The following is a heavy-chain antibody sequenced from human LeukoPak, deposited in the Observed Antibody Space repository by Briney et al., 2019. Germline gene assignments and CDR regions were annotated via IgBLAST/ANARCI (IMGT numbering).Heavy chain of an antibody. Sequence: PGRSLRLSCAASGFTFSSYAMSRVRQAPGKGPEWVSTISIDGGRTYYADSVKGRFTVSRDTSKNTLYLQMNSLRAEDTAVYYCARKGIGSSRYQNMDVWGKGTTVTVSS. CDR3: ARKGIGSSRYQNMDV. D-gene: IGHD6-25*01. CDR2: ISIDGGRT. CDR1: GFTFSSYA. J-gene: IGHJ6*03. V-gene: IGHV3-23*01.